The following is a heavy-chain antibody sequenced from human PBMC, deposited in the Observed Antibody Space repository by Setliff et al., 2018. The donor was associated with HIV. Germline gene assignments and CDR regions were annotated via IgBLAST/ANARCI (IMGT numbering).Heavy chain of an antibody. J-gene: IGHJ4*02. D-gene: IGHD1-1*01. CDR2: VYYSGST. CDR1: GGSIEFSSYY. CDR3: ARLRGLNLEPFDY. V-gene: IGHV4-39*01. Sequence: SETLSLTCSVSGGSIEFSSYYWGWIRQPPGKGLEWIGSVYYSGSTYYNPSLKSRLIISVDTSTNKFSLKLSSVTAADTAVYYCARLRGLNLEPFDYWGQGTLVTVSS.